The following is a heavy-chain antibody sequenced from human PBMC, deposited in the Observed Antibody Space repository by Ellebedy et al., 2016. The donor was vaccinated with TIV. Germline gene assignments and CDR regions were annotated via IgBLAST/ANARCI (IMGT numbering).Heavy chain of an antibody. D-gene: IGHD2-15*01. J-gene: IGHJ5*02. CDR2: IKQDGSEK. Sequence: PGGSLRLSCAASGFTSISHWMSWVRKAPGKGLEWVANIKQDGSEKYYVDAVKGRFTISRDNAKNSLYLQMNSLRAEDTAVYYCARTSEVVVVVAKPYNWFDPWGQGTLVTVSS. CDR1: GFTSISHW. CDR3: ARTSEVVVVVAKPYNWFDP. V-gene: IGHV3-7*01.